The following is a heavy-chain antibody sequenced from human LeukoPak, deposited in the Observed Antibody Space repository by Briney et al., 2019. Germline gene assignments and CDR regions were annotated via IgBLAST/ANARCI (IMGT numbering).Heavy chain of an antibody. CDR3: ARDHGTDGTTFTLNFDC. CDR2: INPNSGGT. D-gene: IGHD1-1*01. CDR1: GYTFTSYY. V-gene: IGHV1-2*02. J-gene: IGHJ4*02. Sequence: ASLKVSCKASGYTFTSYYIHWVRQAPGQGLEWMGWINPNSGGTNYAQKFQGGVTMTTDTSISTVYMELTRLTSDDTAVYYCARDHGTDGTTFTLNFDCWGQGTLVTVSS.